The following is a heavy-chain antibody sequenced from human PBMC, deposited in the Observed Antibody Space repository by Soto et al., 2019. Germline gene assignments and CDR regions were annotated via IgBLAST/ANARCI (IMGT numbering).Heavy chain of an antibody. CDR2: ISGSGGST. J-gene: IGHJ5*02. CDR3: AKNLDGGSGWYSASWFDP. CDR1: GFTFSSYA. D-gene: IGHD6-19*01. V-gene: IGHV3-23*01. Sequence: GGSLRLSCAASGFTFSSYAMSWVRQAPGKGLEWVSAISGSGGSTYYADSVKGRFTISRDNSKNTLYLQMNSLRAEDTAVYYCAKNLDGGSGWYSASWFDPWGQGTLVTVSS.